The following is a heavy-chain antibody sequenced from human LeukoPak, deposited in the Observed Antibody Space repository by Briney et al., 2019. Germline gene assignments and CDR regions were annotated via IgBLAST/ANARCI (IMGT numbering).Heavy chain of an antibody. CDR2: IYTSGST. Sequence: PSETLSLTCTVSGGSISSGSYYWSWIRQPAGKGLEWIGRIYTSGSTNYDPSLKSRVTISVDTSKNQFSLKLSSVTAADTAVYYCARGQPGLDAFDIWGQGKMVNVSS. V-gene: IGHV4-61*02. CDR3: ARGQPGLDAFDI. J-gene: IGHJ3*02. CDR1: GGSISSGSYY. D-gene: IGHD1-14*01.